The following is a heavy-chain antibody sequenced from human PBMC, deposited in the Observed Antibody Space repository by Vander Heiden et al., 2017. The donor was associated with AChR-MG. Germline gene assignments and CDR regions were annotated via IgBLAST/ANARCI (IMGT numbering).Heavy chain of an antibody. CDR1: GGSISSSNW. J-gene: IGHJ4*02. D-gene: IGHD6-13*01. Sequence: QVQLQESCPGLVKPSGTLSLTCAVSGGSISSSNWWSWVRQPPGKGLEWIGEIYHSGSTNYNPSLKSRVTISVDKSKNQFSLKLSSVTAADTAVYYCARIVTGYSSSWYRDYWGQGTLVTVSS. CDR3: ARIVTGYSSSWYRDY. V-gene: IGHV4-4*02. CDR2: IYHSGST.